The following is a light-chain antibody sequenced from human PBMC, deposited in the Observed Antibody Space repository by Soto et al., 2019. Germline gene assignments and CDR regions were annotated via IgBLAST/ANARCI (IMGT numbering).Light chain of an antibody. J-gene: IGKJ1*01. V-gene: IGKV3-15*01. CDR2: GAS. CDR3: QQYNNWHPWT. CDR1: QSVSSN. Sequence: EIVMMQSPATLSVSPGGRATLSCMAIQSVSSNLAWYQQKPGQAPRLLVYGASTRATGIPARFSGSGSGTEFTLTISSLQYEDFAVYYCQQYNNWHPWTFGQGTKVDI.